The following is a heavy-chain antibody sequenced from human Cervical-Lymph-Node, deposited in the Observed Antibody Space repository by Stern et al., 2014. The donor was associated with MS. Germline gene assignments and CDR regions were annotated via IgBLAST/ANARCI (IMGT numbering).Heavy chain of an antibody. CDR1: GFSLSTSGVG. J-gene: IGHJ4*02. CDR3: AHLTTATALDY. D-gene: IGHD1-1*01. V-gene: IGHV2-5*02. CDR2: IYWDDDK. Sequence: ESGPTLVKPTQTLTLTCTFSGFSLSTSGVGVGWIRQPPGKALEWLALIYWDDDKRYSPSLESRLPITKDTSKNLVFLTMTNMDPVDTATYYCAHLTTATALDYWGQGTLVTVSS.